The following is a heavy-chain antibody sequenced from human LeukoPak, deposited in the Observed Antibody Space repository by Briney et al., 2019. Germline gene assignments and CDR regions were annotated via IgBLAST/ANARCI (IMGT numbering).Heavy chain of an antibody. J-gene: IGHJ4*02. V-gene: IGHV1-2*02. CDR1: GYTFTGYY. CDR3: ASYRWPYSLGLDNDY. D-gene: IGHD2-15*01. CDR2: INPNSGGT. Sequence: ASVKVSCKASGYTFTGYYMHWVRQAPGQGLEWMGWINPNSGGTNYAQKFQGRVTMTRDTSISTAYMELSRLRSDDTAVYYCASYRWPYSLGLDNDYWGQGTLVTVSS.